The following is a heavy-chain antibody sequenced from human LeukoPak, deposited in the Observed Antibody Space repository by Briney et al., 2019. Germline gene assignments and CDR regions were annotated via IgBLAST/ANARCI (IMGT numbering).Heavy chain of an antibody. J-gene: IGHJ3*02. Sequence: SETLSLTCTVSGGSLSSYYWSGIRQPPGKGLEWIGYIYYSGSTNYNPSLTSRVTISVDTSKNQFVLKQSSVTAAYAAVHYCAGLGVYYCDSSGYYRDAFNIWRQGTRVTVSS. CDR3: AGLGVYYCDSSGYYRDAFNI. CDR2: IYYSGST. V-gene: IGHV4-59*01. D-gene: IGHD3-22*01. CDR1: GGSLSSYY.